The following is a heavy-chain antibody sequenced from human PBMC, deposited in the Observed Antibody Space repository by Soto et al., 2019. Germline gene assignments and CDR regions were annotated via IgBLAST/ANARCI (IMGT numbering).Heavy chain of an antibody. V-gene: IGHV1-69*06. Sequence: SVKVSCRASGGPCISYAIIWVRRSPGQGLELMGGIIPIFGTANYAQKFQGRVTITADKSTSTAYMELSSLRSEDTDVYYCASDSRGLITGNPGYYYGMDVWGQGTTVTVSS. J-gene: IGHJ6*02. D-gene: IGHD1-20*01. CDR1: GGPCISYA. CDR2: IIPIFGTA. CDR3: ASDSRGLITGNPGYYYGMDV.